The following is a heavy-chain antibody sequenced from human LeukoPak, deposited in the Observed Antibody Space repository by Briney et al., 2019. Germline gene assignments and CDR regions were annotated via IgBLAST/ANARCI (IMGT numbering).Heavy chain of an antibody. D-gene: IGHD2-15*01. Sequence: GASVKVSCKASGYTFTSYGISWVRQAPGQGLEWMGWISAYNGNTNYAQKLQGRVTMTTDTSTSTAYMELRSLRSDDTAVYYCARDPEWGYCSGGSRYSPGDYWGQGTLVTVSS. J-gene: IGHJ4*02. CDR3: ARDPEWGYCSGGSRYSPGDY. V-gene: IGHV1-18*01. CDR2: ISAYNGNT. CDR1: GYTFTSYG.